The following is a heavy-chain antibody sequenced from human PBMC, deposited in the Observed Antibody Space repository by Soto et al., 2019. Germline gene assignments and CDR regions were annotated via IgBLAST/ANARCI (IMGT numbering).Heavy chain of an antibody. J-gene: IGHJ6*02. V-gene: IGHV1-18*04. CDR1: GYTFTSYG. CDR3: ASFWGSGSYPEPYYYYYGMDV. CDR2: ISAYNGNT. D-gene: IGHD3-10*01. Sequence: ASVKVCCKASGYTFTSYGISWVRQAPGQGLEWMGWISAYNGNTNYAQKLQGRVTMTTDTSTSTAYMELRSLRSDDTAVYYCASFWGSGSYPEPYYYYYGMDVWGQGTTVTVSS.